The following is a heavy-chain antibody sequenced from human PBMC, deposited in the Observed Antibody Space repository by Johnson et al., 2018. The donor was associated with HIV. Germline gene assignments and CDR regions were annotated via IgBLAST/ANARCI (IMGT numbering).Heavy chain of an antibody. CDR3: AREVGYSSNWCGYTTDAFDI. CDR1: GFTCSLYW. Sequence: EVRLVESGGGLVQPGGSLRLSCAASGFTCSLYWMTWVRQAPGKGLEWLANIKEDGSEDYYVDSVKGRFTISRDNANNSLYLQMYSLRAEDTAGFYCAREVGYSSNWCGYTTDAFDIWGQGTMVTVSS. D-gene: IGHD6-13*01. CDR2: IKEDGSED. V-gene: IGHV3-7*05. J-gene: IGHJ3*02.